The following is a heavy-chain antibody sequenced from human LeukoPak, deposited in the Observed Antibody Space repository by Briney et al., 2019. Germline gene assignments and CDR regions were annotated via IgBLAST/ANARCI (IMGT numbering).Heavy chain of an antibody. CDR3: ARGGVEYSSSSEADY. J-gene: IGHJ4*02. D-gene: IGHD6-6*01. V-gene: IGHV1-2*06. CDR2: INPNSGGT. Sequence: ASVKVSCKASGYTFTGYYMHWVRQAPGQGLEWMGRINPNSGGTNYAQKFQGRVTMTRDTSISTAYMEPSRLRSDDTAVYYCARGGVEYSSSSEADYWGQGTLVTVSS. CDR1: GYTFTGYY.